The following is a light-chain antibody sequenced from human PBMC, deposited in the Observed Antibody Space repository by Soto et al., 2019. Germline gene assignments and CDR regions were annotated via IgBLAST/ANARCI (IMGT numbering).Light chain of an antibody. CDR1: SSDVGGYNF. V-gene: IGLV2-8*01. Sequence: QSALTQPPSASGFPGQSVTISCTGSSSDVGGYNFVSWYQQHPGKAPKLMIYEVTKRPSGVSDRFSGSKSGNTASLTVSGRQGEDEADYYCSSYAGSNSVVFGGGTKLTVL. CDR2: EVT. J-gene: IGLJ2*01. CDR3: SSYAGSNSVV.